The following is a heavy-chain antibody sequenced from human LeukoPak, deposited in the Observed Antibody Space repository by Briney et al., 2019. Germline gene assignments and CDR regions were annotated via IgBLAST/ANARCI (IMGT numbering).Heavy chain of an antibody. CDR2: ISAYNGNT. D-gene: IGHD3-10*01. CDR3: ARIGSRITMVRGVPFDY. Sequence: ASVKVSCKASGYTFTSYGISWVRQAPGQGLEWMGWISAYNGNTNYAQKLQGRVTMTTDTSTSTAYMELRSLRSDDTAVYYRARIGSRITMVRGVPFDYWGQGTLVTVSS. J-gene: IGHJ4*02. V-gene: IGHV1-18*04. CDR1: GYTFTSYG.